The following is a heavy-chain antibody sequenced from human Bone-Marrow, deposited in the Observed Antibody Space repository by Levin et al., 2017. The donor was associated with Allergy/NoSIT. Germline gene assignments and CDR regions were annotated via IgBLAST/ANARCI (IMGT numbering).Heavy chain of an antibody. Sequence: ASVKVSCKASGYTFTSYYMHWVRQAPGQGLEWMGIINPSGGSTSYAQKFQGRVTMTRDTSTSTVYMELSSLRSEDTAVYYCLAAGTTYYYGMDVWGQGTTVTVSS. CDR1: GYTFTSYY. J-gene: IGHJ6*02. CDR3: LAAGTTYYYGMDV. CDR2: INPSGGST. V-gene: IGHV1-46*01. D-gene: IGHD6-19*01.